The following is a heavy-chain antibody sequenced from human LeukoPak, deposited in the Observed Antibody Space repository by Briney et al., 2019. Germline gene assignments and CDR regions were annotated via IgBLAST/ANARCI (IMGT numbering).Heavy chain of an antibody. CDR1: GFTFSSYG. D-gene: IGHD4-23*01. J-gene: IGHJ3*02. CDR3: AKPYYGGINDAFDI. V-gene: IGHV3-30*18. Sequence: GGSLRLSCAASGFTFSSYGMHWVRQAPGKGLEWVAVISYDGSNKYYADSVKGRFTISRDNSKNTLYLQMNSLRAEDTAVYYCAKPYYGGINDAFDIWGQGTMVTVSS. CDR2: ISYDGSNK.